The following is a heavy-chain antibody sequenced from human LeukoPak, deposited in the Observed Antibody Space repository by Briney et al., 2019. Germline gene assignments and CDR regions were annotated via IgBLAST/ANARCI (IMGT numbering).Heavy chain of an antibody. D-gene: IGHD1-26*01. Sequence: PGGSLRLSCAASGFTVSSDYMNWVRQAPGKGLEWVSVIYSGGPTYYADSVKGRFTISRDNSKNTLYLQMNSLRAEDTAVYYCAKDPSGSYYTVFGYWGQGTLVTVSS. J-gene: IGHJ4*02. V-gene: IGHV3-66*01. CDR1: GFTVSSDY. CDR3: AKDPSGSYYTVFGY. CDR2: IYSGGPT.